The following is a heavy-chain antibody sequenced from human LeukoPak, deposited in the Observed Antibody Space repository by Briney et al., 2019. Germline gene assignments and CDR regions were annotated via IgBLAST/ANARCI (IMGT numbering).Heavy chain of an antibody. D-gene: IGHD3-10*01. CDR3: TSPSGRGVQNWFDP. CDR2: IRSKANSYAT. V-gene: IGHV3-73*01. CDR1: GFTFSGSA. J-gene: IGHJ5*02. Sequence: GGSLRLSCAASGFTFSGSAMHWVRQASRKGLEWVGRIRSKANSYATAYAASVKGRFTISRDDSKNTAYLQMNSLETEDTAVYYCTSPSGRGVQNWFDPWGQGTLVTVSS.